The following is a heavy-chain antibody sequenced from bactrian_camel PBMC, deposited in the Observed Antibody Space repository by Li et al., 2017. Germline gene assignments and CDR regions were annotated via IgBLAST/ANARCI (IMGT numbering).Heavy chain of an antibody. J-gene: IGHJ6*01. V-gene: IGHV3S5*01. D-gene: IGHD1*01. CDR3: GAIWPCADCPLCNADRVCHQRRLGF. CDR1: GLTFSSWY. CDR2: INSDGRNT. Sequence: VQLVESGGGLVQPGGSLRLSCAASGLTFSSWYMAWVRQAPGKGLEWVSEINSDGRNTYYADSVKGRFTISQDETKSTLYLQMNNAEPEDSAVYYCGAIWPCADCPLCNADRVCHQRRLGFWGHGTQVTVS.